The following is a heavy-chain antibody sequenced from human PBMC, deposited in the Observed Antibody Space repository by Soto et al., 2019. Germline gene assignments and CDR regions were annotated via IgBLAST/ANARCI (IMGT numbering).Heavy chain of an antibody. V-gene: IGHV1-18*01. J-gene: IGHJ4*02. D-gene: IGHD6-13*01. CDR2: ISAYNGNT. CDR1: GYTFTNYA. CDR3: ARDLAAAGPFDY. Sequence: QVQLVQSGAEVKKRGASVKVSCKASGYTFTNYAFSWVRQAPGQGLEWMGWISAYNGNTNYPQKLQGRVTMTTDTSTSTAYMELRSLRSDDTAVYYCARDLAAAGPFDYWGQGTLVTVSS.